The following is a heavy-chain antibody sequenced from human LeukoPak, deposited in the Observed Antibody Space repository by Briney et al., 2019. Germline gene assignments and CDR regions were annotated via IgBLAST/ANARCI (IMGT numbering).Heavy chain of an antibody. CDR1: GFTFSGSA. CDR3: TRPTYYYDSRGYYQDY. J-gene: IGHJ4*02. Sequence: GGSLRLSCAASGFTFSGSAMHWVRQASGKGLEWVGRIRSKANSYATTYAASVKGRFTISRDDSKNTSYLQMNSLKTEDTAVYYCTRPTYYYDSRGYYQDYWGQGTLVTVSP. CDR2: IRSKANSYAT. D-gene: IGHD3-22*01. V-gene: IGHV3-73*01.